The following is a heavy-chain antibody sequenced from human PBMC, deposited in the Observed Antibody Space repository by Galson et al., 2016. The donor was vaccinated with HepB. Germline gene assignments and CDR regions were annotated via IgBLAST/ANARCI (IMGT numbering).Heavy chain of an antibody. CDR2: ISHTGTT. CDR3: ARGRQVGAALPFFFLDL. J-gene: IGHJ2*01. D-gene: IGHD6-6*01. V-gene: IGHV4-34*01. CDR1: GGSIRGFF. Sequence: SETLSLTCGVSGGSIRGFFWNWIRQPPGKGLEWIGEISHTGTTNYASSLTGRVTISLDASANQFSLRLISVTAADMGQYFCARGRQVGAALPFFFLDLWGHGNMVTVSS.